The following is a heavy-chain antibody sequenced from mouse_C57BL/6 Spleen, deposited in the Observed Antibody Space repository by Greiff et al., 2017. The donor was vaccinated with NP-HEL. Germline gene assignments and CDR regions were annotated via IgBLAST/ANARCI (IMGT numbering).Heavy chain of an antibody. CDR3: AREDYDGYFDV. CDR2: INPYNGGT. V-gene: IGHV1-19*01. J-gene: IGHJ1*03. Sequence: VQLKESGPVLVKPGASVKMSCKASGYTFTDYYMNWVKQSHGKSLEWIGVINPYNGGTSYNQKFKGKATLTVDKSSSTAYMELNSLTSEDSAVYYCAREDYDGYFDVWGTGTTVTVSS. CDR1: GYTFTDYY. D-gene: IGHD2-4*01.